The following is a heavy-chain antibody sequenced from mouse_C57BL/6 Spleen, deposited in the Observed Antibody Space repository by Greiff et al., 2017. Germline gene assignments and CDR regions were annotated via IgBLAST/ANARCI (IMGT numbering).Heavy chain of an antibody. CDR2: ISYDGSN. D-gene: IGHD2-1*01. CDR3: AREGNYEAMDY. Sequence: EVQLVESGPGLVKPSQSLSLTCSVTGYSITSGYYWNWIRQFPGNKLEWMGYISYDGSNNYNPSLKNRISITRDTSKNQFFLKLNSVTTEDTATYYCAREGNYEAMDYWGQGTSVTVSS. V-gene: IGHV3-6*01. CDR1: GYSITSGYY. J-gene: IGHJ4*01.